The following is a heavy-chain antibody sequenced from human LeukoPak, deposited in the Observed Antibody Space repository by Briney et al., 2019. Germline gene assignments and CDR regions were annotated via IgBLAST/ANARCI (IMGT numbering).Heavy chain of an antibody. CDR1: GYSISSGYY. D-gene: IGHD6-13*01. V-gene: IGHV4-38-2*02. CDR3: ARGYSSSWYLNWFDP. CDR2: IYQSGST. Sequence: SETLSLTCTVSGYSISSGYYWGWLRQPPGKGLEWIGSIYQSGSTYYNPSLNSQVTISVDTSKNQFSLKLTSVTAADTAVYYCARGYSSSWYLNWFDPWGQGTLVTVSS. J-gene: IGHJ5*02.